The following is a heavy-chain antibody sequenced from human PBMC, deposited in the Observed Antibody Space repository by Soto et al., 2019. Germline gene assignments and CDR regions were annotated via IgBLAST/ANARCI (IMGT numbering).Heavy chain of an antibody. V-gene: IGHV3-23*01. CDR2: ASGSGSGT. CDR1: GFTFSDFA. Sequence: GGSLRLSCAASGFTFSDFAMAWVRQAPGKGLEWVSSASGSGSGTYYADSVKGRFTISRDNSKNTLFLHMTNLRAGDTALYFCAKGRPGVAAAPDYWGQGTLVTVSS. CDR3: AKGRPGVAAAPDY. J-gene: IGHJ4*02. D-gene: IGHD2-21*01.